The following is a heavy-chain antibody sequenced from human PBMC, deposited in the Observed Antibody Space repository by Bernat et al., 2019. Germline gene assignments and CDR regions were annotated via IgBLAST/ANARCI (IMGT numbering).Heavy chain of an antibody. CDR3: AGERDSSSWYGGGFGY. CDR1: GFTFSSYG. D-gene: IGHD6-13*01. CDR2: IPYDGGNK. J-gene: IGHJ4*02. V-gene: IGHV3-30*03. Sequence: QVQLVESGGGVVQPGRSLRLSCAASGFTFSSYGMHWVRQAPGKGLEWVAVIPYDGGNKYYADSVKDRFTISRDNSKNTLYLQMNSLRIEDTAVYYCAGERDSSSWYGGGFGYWGQGTLVTVSS.